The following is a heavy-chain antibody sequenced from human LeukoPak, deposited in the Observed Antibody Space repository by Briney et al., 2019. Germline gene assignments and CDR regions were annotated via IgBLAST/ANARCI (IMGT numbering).Heavy chain of an antibody. Sequence: GGSLRLSCAASGFTFSSYAMSWVRQAPGKGLEWVSGINWNGGSTGYADSVKGRFTISRDNAKNSLYLQMNSLRAEDTALYYCARETQKGYFDYWGQGTLVTVSS. CDR1: GFTFSSYA. CDR2: INWNGGST. V-gene: IGHV3-20*04. J-gene: IGHJ4*02. CDR3: ARETQKGYFDY.